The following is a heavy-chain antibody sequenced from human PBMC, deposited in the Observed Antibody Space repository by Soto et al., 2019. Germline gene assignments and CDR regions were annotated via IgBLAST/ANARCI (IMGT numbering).Heavy chain of an antibody. Sequence: PGGSLRLSCAASGLTFNTSGMHWVRQAPGKGLEWLAVIPYDGATQYYGDTVKGRFTISRDNSKNTLFLHMGRLRAEDTAMYYCATKARVTNYLYYGMDVWGLGTTVTVSS. D-gene: IGHD2-21*02. CDR3: ATKARVTNYLYYGMDV. CDR2: IPYDGATQ. J-gene: IGHJ6*02. V-gene: IGHV3-30*03. CDR1: GLTFNTSG.